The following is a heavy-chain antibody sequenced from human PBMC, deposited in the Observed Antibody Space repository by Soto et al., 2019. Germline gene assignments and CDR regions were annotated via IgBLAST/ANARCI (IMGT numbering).Heavy chain of an antibody. CDR1: GYTLTELS. J-gene: IGHJ4*02. D-gene: IGHD3-10*01. CDR2: FDPEDGET. Sequence: ASVKVSCKVSGYTLTELSMHWVRQAPGKGLEWMGGFDPEDGETIYAQKFKGRVTMTEDTSTDTAFMGLSSLISEDTAVYYFATVGYKWFGELPNFDYWGQGTLVTVSS. CDR3: ATVGYKWFGELPNFDY. V-gene: IGHV1-24*01.